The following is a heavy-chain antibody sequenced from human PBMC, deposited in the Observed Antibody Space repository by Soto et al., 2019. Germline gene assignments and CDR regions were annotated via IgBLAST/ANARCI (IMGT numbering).Heavy chain of an antibody. Sequence: GGSLRLSCAASGFTFSSYAMHWVRQAPGKGLEWVAVISYDGSNKYYADPVKGRFTISRDNSKNTLYLQMNSLRAEDTAVYYCAKVIGYDSSGYDYWGQGTLVTVSS. V-gene: IGHV3-30-3*01. CDR1: GFTFSSYA. D-gene: IGHD3-22*01. CDR3: AKVIGYDSSGYDY. CDR2: ISYDGSNK. J-gene: IGHJ4*02.